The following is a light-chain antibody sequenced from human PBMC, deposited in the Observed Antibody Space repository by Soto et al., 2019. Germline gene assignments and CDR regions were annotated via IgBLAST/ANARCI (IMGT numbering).Light chain of an antibody. J-gene: IGLJ1*01. Sequence: SYELTQPSSVSVSPGQTASITCSGAKLGDKYACWHQQKPGQSPVLVIYQDSKRPSGIPERFSGSNSGNTATLTISGTQAMDEADYYCQAWDSSTYVFGTGTKLTVL. CDR3: QAWDSSTYV. CDR2: QDS. CDR1: KLGDKY. V-gene: IGLV3-1*01.